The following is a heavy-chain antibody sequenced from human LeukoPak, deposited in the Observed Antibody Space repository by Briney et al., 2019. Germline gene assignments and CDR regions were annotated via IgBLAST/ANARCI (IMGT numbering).Heavy chain of an antibody. J-gene: IGHJ4*02. D-gene: IGHD2-2*01. Sequence: PGGSLRLSCAASGFTFRSYWMSWVRQAPGKGLEWVANIKQDGSEKYYVDSVKGRFTISRDNAKNSLYLQMNSLRAEDTAVYYCARGSRYCRNTTCYSLDYWGQGILVTVSS. CDR1: GFTFRSYW. V-gene: IGHV3-7*01. CDR2: IKQDGSEK. CDR3: ARGSRYCRNTTCYSLDY.